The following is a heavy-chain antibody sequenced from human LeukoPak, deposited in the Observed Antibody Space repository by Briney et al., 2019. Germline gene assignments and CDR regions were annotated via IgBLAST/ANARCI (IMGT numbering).Heavy chain of an antibody. CDR2: ISVRSNYI. CDR1: GYTFSSYS. V-gene: IGHV3-21*01. J-gene: IGHJ4*02. CDR3: VRLRRNSDTSGFYYYYDF. Sequence: GGSLRLSCLASGYTFSSYSINWVRQAPAKGLEWVSSISVRSNYIYYADSLRGRFRTSRDDARDSLYLQMNSLRAEDKAVYYCVRLRRNSDTSGFYYYYDFWGQGTLVTVSS. D-gene: IGHD3-22*01.